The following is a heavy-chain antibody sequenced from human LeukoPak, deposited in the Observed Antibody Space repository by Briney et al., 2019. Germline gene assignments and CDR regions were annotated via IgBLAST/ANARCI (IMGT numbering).Heavy chain of an antibody. CDR2: IIPIFGTA. D-gene: IGHD3-22*01. CDR3: ARDSGSVRYYYDSSGYYDAFDI. J-gene: IGHJ3*02. V-gene: IGHV1-69*05. CDR1: GGTFSSYA. Sequence: ASVKVSCKASGGTFSSYAISWVRQAPGQGLEWMGRIIPIFGTANYAQKFQGRVTITTDESTSTAYMELSSLRSEDTAVYYCARDSGSVRYYYDSSGYYDAFDIWGQGTMVTVSS.